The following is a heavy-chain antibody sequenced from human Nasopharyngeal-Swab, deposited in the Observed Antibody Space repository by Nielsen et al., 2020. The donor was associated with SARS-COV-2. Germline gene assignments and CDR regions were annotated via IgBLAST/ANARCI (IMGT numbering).Heavy chain of an antibody. CDR2: ISGHGLST. J-gene: IGHJ4*02. CDR1: GFTFSSYA. CDR3: VRDSALKWELLY. V-gene: IGHV3-23*01. D-gene: IGHD1-26*01. Sequence: GESLKISCAASGFTFSSYALAWVRQAPGQGPEWVSTISGHGLSTYYADSVKGRFTISRDYSQNTLNLQMNSLRPEDTAVYYCVRDSALKWELLYWGQGTLVTVSS.